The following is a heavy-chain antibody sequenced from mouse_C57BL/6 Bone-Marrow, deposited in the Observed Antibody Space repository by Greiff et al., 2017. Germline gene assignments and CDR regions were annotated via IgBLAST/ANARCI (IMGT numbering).Heavy chain of an antibody. D-gene: IGHD1-3*01. J-gene: IGHJ2*01. V-gene: IGHV1-63*01. CDR2: IYPGGGYT. Sequence: QVQLQQSGAELVRPGTSVKMSCKASGYTFTNYWIGWAKQRPGHGLEWIGDIYPGGGYTNYNEKFKGKATLTADKSSSTAYMQFSSLTSEDSAIYYCARLNPNYFDYWGQGTTLTVSS. CDR1: GYTFTNYW. CDR3: ARLNPNYFDY.